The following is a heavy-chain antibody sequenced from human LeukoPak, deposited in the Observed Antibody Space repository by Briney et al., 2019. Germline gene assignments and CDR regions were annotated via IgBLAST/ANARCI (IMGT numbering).Heavy chain of an antibody. V-gene: IGHV4-39*01. CDR2: YHYTGNT. D-gene: IGHD6-19*01. CDR1: GGSISSSNYY. Sequence: SETLSLTCTVSGGSISSSNYYWGWIRQPPGKGLEWIGTYHYTGNTYYNPSLQSRVTISVDTSKNQFSLKLSSVTAADTAVYYCARLGDDNGGWYYFDYWGQGTLVTVAS. CDR3: ARLGDDNGGWYYFDY. J-gene: IGHJ4*02.